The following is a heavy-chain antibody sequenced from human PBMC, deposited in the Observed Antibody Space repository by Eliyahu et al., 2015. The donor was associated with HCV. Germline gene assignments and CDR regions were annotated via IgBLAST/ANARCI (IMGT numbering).Heavy chain of an antibody. Sequence: QLRQWGAGLLKPSETLSLTCGVYGGSXXGYYWTWIRQPPGXGLEWXGEVTHSGXTTYNPSLQSRLTISIDKSKNRFSLNLTSVTAADSAVYFCARMVPSGTYNYWGQGTLVTVSS. J-gene: IGHJ4*02. CDR2: VTHSGXT. V-gene: IGHV4-34*01. CDR1: GGSXXGYY. D-gene: IGHD3-10*01. CDR3: ARMVPSGTYNY.